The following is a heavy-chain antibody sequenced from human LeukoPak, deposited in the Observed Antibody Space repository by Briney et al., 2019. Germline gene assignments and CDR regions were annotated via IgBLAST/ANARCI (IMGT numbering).Heavy chain of an antibody. V-gene: IGHV3-48*03. CDR2: ISSSGSTI. CDR3: ARFGYSGWNLEN. J-gene: IGHJ4*02. Sequence: PGGSLRLSCAASGFTFSSYEMNWVRQAPGKGLEWVSYISSSGSTIYYADSVKGRFTISRDDTESSLYVQMNSLRDEDTAVYYCARFGYSGWNLENWGQGTLVTVSS. CDR1: GFTFSSYE. D-gene: IGHD5-12*01.